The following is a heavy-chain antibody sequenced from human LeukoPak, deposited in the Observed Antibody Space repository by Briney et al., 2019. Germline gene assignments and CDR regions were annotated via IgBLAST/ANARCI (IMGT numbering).Heavy chain of an antibody. Sequence: PSETLSLTCAVYDGSFSGYYWNWIRQPPGKGLEWIGEIHQSGNTNYNPSLKSRLTISVDTSKNQFSLKLSSVTAADTAVYYCARDDSAYYDFWSGYPPRGFWFDPWGQGTLVTVSS. CDR2: IHQSGNT. D-gene: IGHD3-3*01. CDR3: ARDDSAYYDFWSGYPPRGFWFDP. CDR1: DGSFSGYY. V-gene: IGHV4-34*01. J-gene: IGHJ5*02.